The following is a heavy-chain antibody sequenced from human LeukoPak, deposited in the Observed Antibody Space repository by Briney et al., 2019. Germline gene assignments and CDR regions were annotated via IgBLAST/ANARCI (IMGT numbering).Heavy chain of an antibody. Sequence: GGSLRLSCAASGFTFSSYAMHWVRQAPGKGLEWVAVISYDGSNKYYADSVKGRFTISRDNSKNTLYLQMNSLRAEGTAVYYCASVGKYYYYYMDVWGKGTTVTVSS. D-gene: IGHD7-27*01. V-gene: IGHV3-30*04. CDR2: ISYDGSNK. CDR3: ASVGKYYYYYMDV. CDR1: GFTFSSYA. J-gene: IGHJ6*03.